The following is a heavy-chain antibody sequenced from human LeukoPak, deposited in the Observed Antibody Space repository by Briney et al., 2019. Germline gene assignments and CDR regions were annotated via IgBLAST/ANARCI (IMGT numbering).Heavy chain of an antibody. CDR3: ARRLQGNWFDP. Sequence: GESLKISCKASGYSFNTYYIAWVRQMPGKGLEWMGIIYPGDSETGYSPSFQGQVTISADKSTSTAYLQWTSLKPSDTAIYYCARRLQGNWFDPWGQGTLVTVSS. V-gene: IGHV5-51*01. J-gene: IGHJ5*02. CDR2: IYPGDSET. D-gene: IGHD2-15*01. CDR1: GYSFNTYY.